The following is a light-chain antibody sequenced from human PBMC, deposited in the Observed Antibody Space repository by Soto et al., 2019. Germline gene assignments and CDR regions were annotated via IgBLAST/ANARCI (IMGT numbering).Light chain of an antibody. J-gene: IGKJ3*01. Sequence: EIVMTQSPGTLSLSPGETATLSCGASQSVSSNYVAWFHQKPGQAPRLLIYGASSRATGVPDRFSASGSGTDFTLTISRLEPEDFAVYYCQQYGRSPFTFGPGTKVD. CDR3: QQYGRSPFT. CDR2: GAS. CDR1: QSVSSNY. V-gene: IGKV3-20*01.